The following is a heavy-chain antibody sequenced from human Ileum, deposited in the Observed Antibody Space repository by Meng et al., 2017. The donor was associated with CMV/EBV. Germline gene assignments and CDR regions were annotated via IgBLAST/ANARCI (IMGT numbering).Heavy chain of an antibody. CDR1: GDSVSTNNVA. V-gene: IGHV6-1*01. D-gene: IGHD6-6*01. CDR2: TAYRSKWDY. CDR3: ARESELLRFDH. Sequence: GLLKPSSTPPLTVDLSGDSVSTNNVAWNWIRRSPLRGLEWLGRTAYRSKWDYEYSVSVESRITISPDTSKNQFSLHLRSVTPEDTAIYYCARESELLRFDHWGQGTLVTVSS. J-gene: IGHJ4*02.